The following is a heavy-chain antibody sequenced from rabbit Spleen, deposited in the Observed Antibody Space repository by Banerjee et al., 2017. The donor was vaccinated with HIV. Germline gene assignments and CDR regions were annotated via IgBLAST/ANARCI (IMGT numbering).Heavy chain of an antibody. J-gene: IGHJ6*01. D-gene: IGHD1-1*01. CDR2: IYGGSSGST. CDR1: GFSFSNNYY. CDR3: ARDTSSSFSSYGMDL. Sequence: QSLEESGGDLVKPGASLTLTCTASGFSFSNNYYMCWVRQAPGKGLECIACIYGGSSGSTYYANWAKGRFTISKASSTTVTLQMTRLTAADTATYFCARDTSSSFSSYGMDLWGQGTLVTVS. V-gene: IGHV1S40*01.